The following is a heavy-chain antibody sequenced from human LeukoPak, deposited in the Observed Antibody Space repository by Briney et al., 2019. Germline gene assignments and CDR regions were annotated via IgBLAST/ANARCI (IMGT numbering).Heavy chain of an antibody. CDR3: ARESVDSGWHFDY. CDR2: ISSSSSYI. Sequence: GGSLRLSCAASGFIFSSYSMNWVRQAPGKGLEWVSSISSSSSYIYYADSVKGRFTISRDNAKNSLYLQMNSLRAEDTAVYYCARESVDSGWHFDYWGQGTLVTVSS. CDR1: GFIFSSYS. J-gene: IGHJ4*02. D-gene: IGHD6-19*01. V-gene: IGHV3-21*01.